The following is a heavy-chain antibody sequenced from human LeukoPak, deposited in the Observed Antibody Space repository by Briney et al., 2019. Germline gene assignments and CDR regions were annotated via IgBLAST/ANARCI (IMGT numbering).Heavy chain of an antibody. CDR2: INSDGSST. Sequence: GSLRLSCAASGFTFSSYWMHWVRQAPGKGLVWVSRINSDGSSTSYADSVKGRFTISRDNAKNTLYLQMNSLRAEDTAVYYCARGWYNWNYFRWADYYYMDVWGKGTTVTVSS. CDR3: ARGWYNWNYFRWADYYYMDV. J-gene: IGHJ6*03. D-gene: IGHD1-7*01. CDR1: GFTFSSYW. V-gene: IGHV3-74*01.